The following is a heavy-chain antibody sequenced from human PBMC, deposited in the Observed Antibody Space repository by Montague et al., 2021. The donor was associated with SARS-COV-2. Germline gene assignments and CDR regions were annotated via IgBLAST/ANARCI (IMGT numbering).Heavy chain of an antibody. CDR3: ANFYSGSYNY. CDR1: GGSTSSGSYY. V-gene: IGHV4-61*02. CDR2: IYTSGST. J-gene: IGHJ4*01. D-gene: IGHD1-26*01. Sequence: TLSLTCTVSGGSTSSGSYYWSWIRQPAGKGLEWIGRIYTSGSTNYNPSLKSRVTISIDTSKKQFSLKLSSVTAADTAVYYCANFYSGSYNYWGHGSLVTVSS.